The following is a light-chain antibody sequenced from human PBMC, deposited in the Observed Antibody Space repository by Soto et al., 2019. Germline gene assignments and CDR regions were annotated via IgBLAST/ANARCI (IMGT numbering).Light chain of an antibody. CDR1: TGAVTSNHH. V-gene: IGLV7-46*01. CDR3: LLSYNAARV. Sequence: QAVVTQEPSLTVSPGGTVTLTCGSSTGAVTSNHHPYWFQQKAGQAPRTLIDDTSNKHSWTPARFSGSLLGDKAALTLSGAQPEDEAQYYCLLSYNAARVFGGGTKLTVL. CDR2: DTS. J-gene: IGLJ2*01.